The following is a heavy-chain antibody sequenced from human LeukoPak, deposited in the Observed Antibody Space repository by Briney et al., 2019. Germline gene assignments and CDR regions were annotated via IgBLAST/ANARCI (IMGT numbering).Heavy chain of an antibody. CDR2: ISSSSSYI. V-gene: IGHV3-21*01. CDR1: GFTFSSYS. CDR3: ARTGYYGSGRAGAFDI. D-gene: IGHD3-10*01. Sequence: GGSLRLSCAASGFTFSSYSMNWVRRAPGKGLEWVSSISSSSSYIYYADSVKGRFAISRDNAKNSLYLQMNSLRAEDTAVYYCARTGYYGSGRAGAFDIWGQGTMVTVSS. J-gene: IGHJ3*02.